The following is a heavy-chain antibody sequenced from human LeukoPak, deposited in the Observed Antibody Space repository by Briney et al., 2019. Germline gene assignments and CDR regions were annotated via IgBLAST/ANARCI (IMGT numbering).Heavy chain of an antibody. D-gene: IGHD3-10*01. V-gene: IGHV1-8*01. J-gene: IGHJ5*02. CDR3: ARGQRYYGSGSYFVIASNWFDP. CDR2: MNPNSGNT. CDR1: GYTFTSYD. Sequence: GASVKVSCKASGYTFTSYDINWVRQATGQGLEWMGWMNPNSGNTGYAQKFQGRVTMTRNTSISTAYMELSSLRSEDTAVYYCARGQRYYGSGSYFVIASNWFDPWGQGTLVTVSS.